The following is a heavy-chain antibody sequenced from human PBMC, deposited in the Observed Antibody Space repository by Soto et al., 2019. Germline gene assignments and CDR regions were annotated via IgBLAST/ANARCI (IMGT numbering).Heavy chain of an antibody. J-gene: IGHJ6*02. Sequence: ASETLSLTCTVSGGSISSYYWSWIRQPPGKGLEWIGYIYYSGSTNYNPSLKSRVTISVDTSKNQCSLKLSSVTAADTAVYYCARDGAFGFGVVAYGMDVWGQGTTVTVS. CDR2: IYYSGST. CDR1: GGSISSYY. V-gene: IGHV4-59*01. CDR3: ARDGAFGFGVVAYGMDV. D-gene: IGHD3-3*01.